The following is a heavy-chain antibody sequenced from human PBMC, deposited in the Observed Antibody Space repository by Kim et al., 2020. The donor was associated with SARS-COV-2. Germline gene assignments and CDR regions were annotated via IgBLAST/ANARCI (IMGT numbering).Heavy chain of an antibody. Sequence: GESLKISCKGSGYSFTSYWIGWVRQMPGKGLEWLGIIYPGDSDPRYSPPFQGQVTISADKSISTAYLQWSSLKASDTAMYDCARRGGAAADNWLDSYYYYGMDVWGQGTTVTVSS. V-gene: IGHV5-51*01. J-gene: IGHJ6*02. CDR1: GYSFTSYW. D-gene: IGHD6-13*01. CDR3: ARRGGAAADNWLDSYYYYGMDV. CDR2: IYPGDSDP.